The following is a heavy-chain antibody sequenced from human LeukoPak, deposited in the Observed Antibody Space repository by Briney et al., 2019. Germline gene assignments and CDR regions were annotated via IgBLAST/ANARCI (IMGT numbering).Heavy chain of an antibody. J-gene: IGHJ4*02. CDR3: ARGLGPMSPSLDY. CDR1: GESFSYNY. CDR2: INHSGRV. D-gene: IGHD3-22*01. V-gene: IGHV4-34*01. Sequence: SETLSLTCAVSGESFSYNYWTWVRQPPGKGLEWIGDINHSGRVSYRPSLKSRVTISVDTSKSQFSLKLSAVTAADTAVYYCARGLGPMSPSLDYWGEGSLVTVSS.